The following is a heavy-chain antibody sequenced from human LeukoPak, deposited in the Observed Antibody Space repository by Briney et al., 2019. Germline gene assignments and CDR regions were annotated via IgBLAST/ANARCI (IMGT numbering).Heavy chain of an antibody. CDR2: IKQDGSEK. CDR3: AIVDY. J-gene: IGHJ4*02. Sequence: GGSLRLSCAASGFTFSSYSMNWVRQAPGKGLEWVANIKQDGSEKYYVDSVKGRFTISRDNAKNSLYLQMNSLRAEDTAVYYCAIVDYWGQGTLVTVSS. V-gene: IGHV3-7*01. CDR1: GFTFSSYS.